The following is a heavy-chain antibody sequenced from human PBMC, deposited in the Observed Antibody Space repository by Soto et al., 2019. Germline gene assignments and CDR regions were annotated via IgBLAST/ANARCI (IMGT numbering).Heavy chain of an antibody. CDR1: GGSISSYY. Sequence: QVQLQESGPGLVKPSETLSLTCTVSGGSISSYYWSWIRQPPGKGLEWIGYIYYSGSTNYNPSLKRRFTISVDTSMNRFSLRLTSVTPGDTAVYSCASGGDYRGSYFLFAGGQGTLVTVSS. V-gene: IGHV4-59*01. CDR2: IYYSGST. CDR3: ASGGDYRGSYFLFA. J-gene: IGHJ4*02. D-gene: IGHD1-26*01.